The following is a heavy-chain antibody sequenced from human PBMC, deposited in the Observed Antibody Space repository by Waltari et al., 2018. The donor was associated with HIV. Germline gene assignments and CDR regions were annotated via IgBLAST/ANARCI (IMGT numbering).Heavy chain of an antibody. J-gene: IGHJ4*02. CDR2: ISSTNTI. D-gene: IGHD6-6*01. V-gene: IGHV3-48*04. CDR1: CFRFSPYS. Sequence: EVKLVDSGGALVQRGGSRRAPWYASCFRFSPYSSIRLRQAPGKGLEWVSYISSTNTIYYADSVKGRFTISRDNAKNSLYLQMNSLRAEDTAVYYCARERYSSSYFGYWGQGTLVTVSS. CDR3: ARERYSSSYFGY.